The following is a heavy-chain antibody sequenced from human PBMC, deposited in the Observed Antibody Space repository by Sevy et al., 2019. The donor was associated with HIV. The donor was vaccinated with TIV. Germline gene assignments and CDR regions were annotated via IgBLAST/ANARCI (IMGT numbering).Heavy chain of an antibody. D-gene: IGHD3-22*01. J-gene: IGHJ1*01. CDR2: ISGSAYYT. V-gene: IGHV3-23*01. CDR1: GFTSSNYA. Sequence: GGSLRLSCAASGFTSSNYAMSWVRQAPGKGLEWVSGISGSAYYTYYADSVKGRFTISRDNSKNALYLQMNSLRAEDTAVYYCTKEGEGYNYDSSGSFGLWGQGTLVTVSS. CDR3: TKEGEGYNYDSSGSFGL.